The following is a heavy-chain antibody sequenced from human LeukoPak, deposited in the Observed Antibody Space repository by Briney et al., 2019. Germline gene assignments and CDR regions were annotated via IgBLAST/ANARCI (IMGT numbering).Heavy chain of an antibody. D-gene: IGHD3-9*01. V-gene: IGHV4-59*12. CDR1: GDSISSYY. CDR3: ARVNYDILTGQGGWFDP. J-gene: IGHJ5*02. Sequence: SETLSLTCTVSGDSISSYYWSWIRQPPGKGLEWIGYIYYSGSTNYNPSLKSRVTISVDRSKKQFSLKLSSVTAADTAVYYCARVNYDILTGQGGWFDPWGQGTLVTVSS. CDR2: IYYSGST.